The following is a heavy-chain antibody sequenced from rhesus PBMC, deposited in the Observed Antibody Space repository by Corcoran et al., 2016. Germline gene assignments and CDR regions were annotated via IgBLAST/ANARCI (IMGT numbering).Heavy chain of an antibody. D-gene: IGHD2-15*01. CDR1: GGSFSSYW. V-gene: IGHV4-80*01. J-gene: IGHJ4*01. CDR3: ARYPRDCSSTYCSSGGIDY. CDR2: INGNSGIT. Sequence: QVQLQESGPGLVKPSETLSLTCAVSGGSFSSYWWSWIRQPPGKGLEWIGEINGNSGITNYNPSLKSRVTISKDSSKNQFSLKLSAVTAADTAVDYCARYPRDCSSTYCSSGGIDYWGQGVLVTVSS.